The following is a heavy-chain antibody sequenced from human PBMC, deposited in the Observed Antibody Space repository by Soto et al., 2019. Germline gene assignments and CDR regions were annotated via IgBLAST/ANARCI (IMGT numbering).Heavy chain of an antibody. V-gene: IGHV4-31*03. CDR2: IYYSGST. D-gene: IGHD3-9*01. CDR1: GGSIRSGGYY. Sequence: PSETLALTSTVSGGSIRSGGYYWSWIRQHPGKGLEWIGYIYYSGSTNYNPSLKSRVTISVDTSKNQFSLKLSSVTAADTAVYNCARSRALLRYFDWLSNFDYWGQGTLVTVSS. CDR3: ARSRALLRYFDWLSNFDY. J-gene: IGHJ4*02.